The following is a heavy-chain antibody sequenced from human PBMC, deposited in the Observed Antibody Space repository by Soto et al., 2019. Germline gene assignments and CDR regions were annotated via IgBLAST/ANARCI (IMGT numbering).Heavy chain of an antibody. CDR3: AKDYLEQQLDPRGDYYGMDV. Sequence: EVQLVESGGVVVQPGWSLRLSCAASGFTFDDYAMHWVRQAPGKGLEWVSLISWDGGSTYYADSVKDRFTISRDNSKNSLYLQMNSLRAEDTALYYCAKDYLEQQLDPRGDYYGMDVWGQGTTVTVSS. CDR1: GFTFDDYA. J-gene: IGHJ6*02. V-gene: IGHV3-43D*04. D-gene: IGHD6-13*01. CDR2: ISWDGGST.